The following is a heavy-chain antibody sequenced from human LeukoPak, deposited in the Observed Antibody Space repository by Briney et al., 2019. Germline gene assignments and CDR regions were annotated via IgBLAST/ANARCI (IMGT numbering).Heavy chain of an antibody. J-gene: IGHJ6*03. CDR1: GGTFSSYA. V-gene: IGHV1-69*13. CDR3: ARDTSSWYPGLDYYYYMDV. Sequence: SVKVSCKASGGTFSSYAISWVRQAPGQGLEWMGGIIPIFGTANYAQKFQGRVTITADESTSTAYMELSSLRSEDTAVYYCARDTSSWYPGLDYYYYMDVWGKGTTVTVSS. CDR2: IIPIFGTA. D-gene: IGHD6-13*01.